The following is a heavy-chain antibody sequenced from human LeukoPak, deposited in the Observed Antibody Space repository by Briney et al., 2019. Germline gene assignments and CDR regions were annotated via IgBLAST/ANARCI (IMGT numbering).Heavy chain of an antibody. CDR3: ARTNYGSYQKLDFDY. CDR2: ISAYNGNT. D-gene: IGHD1-26*01. V-gene: IGHV1-18*01. CDR1: GYTFTSYG. J-gene: IGHJ4*02. Sequence: GASVKVSCKASGYTFTSYGISWVRQAPGQGLEWMGWISAYNGNTNYAQKLQGRVTMTTDTSTSTAYMELRSLRSDDTAVYYCARTNYGSYQKLDFDYWGQGTLVTVSS.